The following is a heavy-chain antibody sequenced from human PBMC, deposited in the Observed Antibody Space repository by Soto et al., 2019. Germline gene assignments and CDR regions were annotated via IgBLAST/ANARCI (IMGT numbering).Heavy chain of an antibody. J-gene: IGHJ6*02. CDR3: ARDLIAAAGTVYYYYGMDV. V-gene: IGHV3-33*01. CDR1: GFTFSSYG. D-gene: IGHD6-13*01. CDR2: IWYDGSNK. Sequence: PVGSLRLSCAASGFTFSSYGMHWVRQAPGKGLEWVAVIWYDGSNKYYADSVKGRFTISRDNSKNTLYLQMNSLRAEDTAVYYCARDLIAAAGTVYYYYGMDVWGQGTTVTVSS.